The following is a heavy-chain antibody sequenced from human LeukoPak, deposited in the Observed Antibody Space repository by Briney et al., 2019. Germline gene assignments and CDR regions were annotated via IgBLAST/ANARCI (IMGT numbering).Heavy chain of an antibody. CDR3: GRTLPRRTTAAAAHLDS. Sequence: SETLSLTCTVSGGSISSSSYYWGWIRQPPGKGLQWIGEIDHSGTTNCNPSLKSRVTMSVDTSKNQFSLMLTSVTAADTAVYYCGRTLPRRTTAAAAHLDSWGQGTLVTVSS. J-gene: IGHJ4*02. D-gene: IGHD6-13*01. CDR1: GGSISSSSYY. V-gene: IGHV4-39*07. CDR2: IDHSGTT.